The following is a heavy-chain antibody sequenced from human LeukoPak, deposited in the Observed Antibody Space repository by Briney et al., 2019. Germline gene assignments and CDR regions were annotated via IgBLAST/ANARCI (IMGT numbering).Heavy chain of an antibody. D-gene: IGHD6-19*01. Sequence: GGSLRLSCAASGFTFSSYAMSWVRQAPGKGLEWVSAISGSGGSTCYADSVKGRFTISRDNSKNTLYLQMNSLRAEDTAVYYCAKDAGAVAGGVGRFDYWGQGTLVTVSS. CDR1: GFTFSSYA. CDR3: AKDAGAVAGGVGRFDY. CDR2: ISGSGGST. V-gene: IGHV3-23*01. J-gene: IGHJ4*02.